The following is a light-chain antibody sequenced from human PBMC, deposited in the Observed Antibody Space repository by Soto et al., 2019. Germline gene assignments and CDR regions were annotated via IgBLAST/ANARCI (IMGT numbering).Light chain of an antibody. Sequence: EIVLTQSPGTLSLSPGERATLSCRASQRISSTYLAWYQQKPGQAPRLLIYGASSRATGIPDRFSGSGSGTDFTLTISRLEPEDFAVYYCQQYRSSPFTFGQGTRLEIK. CDR3: QQYRSSPFT. V-gene: IGKV3-20*01. CDR1: QRISSTY. CDR2: GAS. J-gene: IGKJ5*01.